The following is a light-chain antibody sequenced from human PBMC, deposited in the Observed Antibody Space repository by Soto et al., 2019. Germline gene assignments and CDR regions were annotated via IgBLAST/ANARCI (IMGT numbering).Light chain of an antibody. CDR2: GAS. J-gene: IGKJ1*01. V-gene: IGKV3-20*01. Sequence: EIVLTQSPGTQYLSPGERATLSCRASQSVSSTYLAWYQQKPGQAPSLLIYGASTRATGIPDRFSGGGSGTDFTLTISRLEPEDFAVYYCQQFADSWTFGQGTKVEIK. CDR1: QSVSSTY. CDR3: QQFADSWT.